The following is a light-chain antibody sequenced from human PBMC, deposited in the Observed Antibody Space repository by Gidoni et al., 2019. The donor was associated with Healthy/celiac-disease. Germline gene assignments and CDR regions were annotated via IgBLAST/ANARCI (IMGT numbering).Light chain of an antibody. J-gene: IGLJ2*01. CDR3: SSYTSSSTRV. V-gene: IGLV2-14*01. CDR1: SSDVGCYTY. CDR2: EVS. Sequence: QSALTQPAPVSGSPGQSITISCTGTSSDVGCYTYFSWYQPHPGKAPKLMIYEVSNRPSGVSNRFSGSKSGNTASLTISGLQAEDEADYYCSSYTSSSTRVFGGGTKLTVL.